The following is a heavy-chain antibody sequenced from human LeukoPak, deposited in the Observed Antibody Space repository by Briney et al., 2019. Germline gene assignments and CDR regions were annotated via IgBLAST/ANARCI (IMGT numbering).Heavy chain of an antibody. CDR3: ARSMVRGAIYYYYYYMDV. CDR1: GFTFSSYA. J-gene: IGHJ6*03. Sequence: PGGSLRLSCAASGFTFSSYAMSWVRQAPGKGLEWVSAISGSGGSTYYADSVKGRFTISRDNSKNTLYLQMNSLRAEDTAVYYCARSMVRGAIYYYYYYMDVWGKGTTVTVSS. D-gene: IGHD3-10*01. V-gene: IGHV3-23*01. CDR2: ISGSGGST.